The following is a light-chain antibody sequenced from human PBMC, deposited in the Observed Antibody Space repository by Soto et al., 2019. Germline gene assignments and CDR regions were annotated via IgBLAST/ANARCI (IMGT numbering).Light chain of an antibody. J-gene: IGKJ2*01. CDR3: QQYDSSPQT. CDR1: QSVSNNY. V-gene: IGKV3-20*01. CDR2: GAS. Sequence: EIVLTQSPGTLSLSPGERATLSCRASQSVSNNYLAWYQQKPGQAPRLLIYGASSRATGIPDRFSGSGYGTDFTLTISRLEPEDFAVYYCQQYDSSPQTFGQGTKLEIK.